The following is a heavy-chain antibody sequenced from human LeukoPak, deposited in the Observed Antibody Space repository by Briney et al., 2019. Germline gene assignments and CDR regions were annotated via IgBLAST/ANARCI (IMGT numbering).Heavy chain of an antibody. CDR3: AVDSGSYSFDY. V-gene: IGHV4-34*01. D-gene: IGHD1-26*01. J-gene: IGHJ4*02. Sequence: SETLSLTCAVYGGSFSGYYWSWIRPPPGKGLEWIGEINHSGSTNYNPSLKSRVTILVDTSKNQFSLKLSSVTAADTAVYYCAVDSGSYSFDYWGQGTLVTVSS. CDR2: INHSGST. CDR1: GGSFSGYY.